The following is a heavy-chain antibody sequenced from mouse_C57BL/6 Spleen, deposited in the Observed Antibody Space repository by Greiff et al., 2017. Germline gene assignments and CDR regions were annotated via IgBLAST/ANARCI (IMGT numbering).Heavy chain of an antibody. Sequence: EVNVVESGGDLVKPGGSLKLSCAASGFTFSSYGMSWVRQTPDKRLEWVATISSGGSYTYYPDSVKGRFTISRDNAKNTLYLQMSSLKSEDTAMYYCARQDDGFYFDYWGQGTTLTVSS. CDR1: GFTFSSYG. J-gene: IGHJ2*01. CDR3: ARQDDGFYFDY. V-gene: IGHV5-6*01. CDR2: ISSGGSYT. D-gene: IGHD2-3*01.